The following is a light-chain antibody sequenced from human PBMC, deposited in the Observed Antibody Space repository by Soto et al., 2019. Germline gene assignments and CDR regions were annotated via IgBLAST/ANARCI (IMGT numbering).Light chain of an antibody. V-gene: IGLV1-40*01. CDR1: RSNIGAGYD. J-gene: IGLJ2*01. Sequence: QSVLTQPPSVSGAPGQRVTISCTGSRSNIGAGYDVHWDPHLPGTAPKLLIDGNTNRPSGIPDRFSDSKSGTSASLASTGLQAEDEADYYCQSYDINRSGVVFAGGTKLTVL. CDR2: GNT. CDR3: QSYDINRSGVV.